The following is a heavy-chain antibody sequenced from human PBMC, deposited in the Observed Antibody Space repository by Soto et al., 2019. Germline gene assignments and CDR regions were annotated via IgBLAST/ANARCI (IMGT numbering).Heavy chain of an antibody. J-gene: IGHJ3*02. V-gene: IGHV3-72*01. CDR1: GFTFSDYY. Sequence: EVQLVESGGGLVQPGGSLRLSCAASGFTFSDYYMDWVRQAPGKGLEWVGRSRNKANSYTTEYAASVKGRFSISRDDSKNSLYLHMNSLKIEDTAVYYCARSQGGQYAFDIWGQGPMVTVSS. CDR2: SRNKANSYTT. CDR3: ARSQGGQYAFDI. D-gene: IGHD2-15*01.